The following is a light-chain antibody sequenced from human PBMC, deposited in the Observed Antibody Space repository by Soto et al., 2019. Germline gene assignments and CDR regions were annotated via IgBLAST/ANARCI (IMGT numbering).Light chain of an antibody. V-gene: IGKV1-5*03. CDR3: QQRNT. Sequence: IYMPQSPSTPFASVGDRITITCRACQSISKWLAWSQQKPEKVPKLLIYKASNLESGGPSTFSGSGSGTELPLTISSLQPDDVATYYWQQRNTVGQGTRLEIK. CDR1: QSISKW. CDR2: KAS. J-gene: IGKJ5*01.